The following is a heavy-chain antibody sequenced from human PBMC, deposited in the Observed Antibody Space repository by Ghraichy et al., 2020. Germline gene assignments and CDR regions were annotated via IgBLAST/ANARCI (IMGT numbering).Heavy chain of an antibody. J-gene: IGHJ6*02. V-gene: IGHV4-59*01. CDR1: GGSISSDY. Sequence: SQTLSLTCTVSGGSISSDYWSWIRQPPGKGLEWIGYIYYSGSTNYKPSLKSRVTISLDTSKNQFSLKLISVTAAETAVDYCARTITAPWHYYGMDVWGQGTTVTVSS. D-gene: IGHD5-18*01. CDR3: ARTITAPWHYYGMDV. CDR2: IYYSGST.